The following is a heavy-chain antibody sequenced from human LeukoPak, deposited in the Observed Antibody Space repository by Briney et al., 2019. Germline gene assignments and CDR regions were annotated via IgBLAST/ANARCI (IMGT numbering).Heavy chain of an antibody. CDR2: IYPGDSDT. Sequence: KISCKGSGYSFTSYWIGWVRQMPGKGLEWMGIIYPGDSDTRYSPSFQGQVTISADKSISTAYLQWSSLKASDTAMYYCARCLGYCSGGSCCNWFDPWGQGTLVTVSS. D-gene: IGHD2-15*01. V-gene: IGHV5-51*01. CDR3: ARCLGYCSGGSCCNWFDP. J-gene: IGHJ5*02. CDR1: GYSFTSYW.